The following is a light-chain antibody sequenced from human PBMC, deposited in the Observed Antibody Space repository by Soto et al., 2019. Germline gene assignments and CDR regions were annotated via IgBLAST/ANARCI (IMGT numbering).Light chain of an antibody. CDR3: RQYGTSPFT. V-gene: IGKV3-20*01. Sequence: EIVLTQSPGTLSLSPGERATLSCRASQSVSSSYLAWYQQKPGQTPRLLFYGASSRATGIPDRFSGSGSGTDFTLTISRLEPEDFAVYYCRQYGTSPFTFGPGPKWISN. CDR2: GAS. J-gene: IGKJ3*01. CDR1: QSVSSSY.